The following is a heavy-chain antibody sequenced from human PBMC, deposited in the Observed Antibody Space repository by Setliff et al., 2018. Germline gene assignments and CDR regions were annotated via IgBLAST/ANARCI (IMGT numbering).Heavy chain of an antibody. Sequence: TLSLTCIVSDDSMNSGAYYWSWIRQHPGQGLEWLARIDWDDDKYYSTSLKTRLTSSKDTSKNQVVLKMTNMEPVDTATYYCARIRSTDYYDSSGSYDYWGQGTRVTVS. CDR3: ARIRSTDYYDSSGSYDY. V-gene: IGHV2-70*11. CDR1: DDSMNSGAYY. CDR2: IDWDDDK. D-gene: IGHD3-22*01. J-gene: IGHJ4*02.